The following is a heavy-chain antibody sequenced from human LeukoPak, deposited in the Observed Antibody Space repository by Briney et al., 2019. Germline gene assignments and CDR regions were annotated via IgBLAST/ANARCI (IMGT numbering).Heavy chain of an antibody. Sequence: SETLSLTCTVSGGSISSYYWSWIRQPAGKGLEWIGRIYTSGSTNYNPSLKSRVTMSVDTSKNQFSLKLSSVTAADTAVYYCARDSVGIMGSGWYFDYWGQGTLVTVSS. CDR3: ARDSVGIMGSGWYFDY. J-gene: IGHJ4*02. CDR2: IYTSGST. CDR1: GGSISSYY. D-gene: IGHD6-19*01. V-gene: IGHV4-4*07.